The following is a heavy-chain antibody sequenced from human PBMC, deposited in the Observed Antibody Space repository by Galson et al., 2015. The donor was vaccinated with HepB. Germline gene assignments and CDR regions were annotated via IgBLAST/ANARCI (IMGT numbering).Heavy chain of an antibody. V-gene: IGHV3-23*01. CDR2: ISGSGGST. J-gene: IGHJ4*02. CDR1: GFTFSSYA. Sequence: SLRLSCAASGFTFSSYAMSWVRQAPGKGLEWVSAISGSGGSTYYADSVKGRFTISRDNSKNTLYLQMNSLRAEDTAVYYCAKDRIPIVGATPPPFDYWGQGTLVTVSS. CDR3: AKDRIPIVGATPPPFDY. D-gene: IGHD1-26*01.